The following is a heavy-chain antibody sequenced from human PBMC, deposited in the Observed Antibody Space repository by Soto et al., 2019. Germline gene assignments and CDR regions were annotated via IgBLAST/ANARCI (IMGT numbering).Heavy chain of an antibody. CDR1: GGSFSGYY. CDR2: INDSGST. D-gene: IGHD6-6*01. Sequence: QVQLQQWGAGLLKPSETLSLTCAVYGGSFSGYYWSWLRQPPGKGLAWIGEINDSGSTNYNPSLNSRVTISVDTSKNQLSLKLRSVTAADTAVYYCANRIIPARRHWFDPWVQGTLVTVSS. V-gene: IGHV4-34*01. CDR3: ANRIIPARRHWFDP. J-gene: IGHJ5*02.